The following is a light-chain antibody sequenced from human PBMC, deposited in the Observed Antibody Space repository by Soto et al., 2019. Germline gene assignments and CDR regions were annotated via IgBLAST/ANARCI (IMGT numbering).Light chain of an antibody. CDR1: QSVSSN. J-gene: IGKJ1*01. V-gene: IGKV3-15*01. CDR3: QQYNNCPRT. Sequence: EIVMTQSPSTLSVSPGQRATLPCRASQSVSSNLAWYQQKPGQAPRLLIYGASTRATGIPARFSGSGSGTEFTLTISSLQSEDFAVYYCQQYNNCPRTFGHGTKVDIK. CDR2: GAS.